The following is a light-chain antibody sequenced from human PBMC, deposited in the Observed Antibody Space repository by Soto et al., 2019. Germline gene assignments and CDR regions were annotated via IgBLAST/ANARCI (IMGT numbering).Light chain of an antibody. Sequence: QSVLTQPPSASGSPGQSVTISCTGTSSDVGGYNYVSWYQQHPGKAPKLMIYEVSKRPSGVPDRFSGSKSGNTASLTVSGLQAEDEADYYCCSYAGSNAYVFGIGTKLTVL. CDR3: CSYAGSNAYV. CDR2: EVS. J-gene: IGLJ1*01. CDR1: SSDVGGYNY. V-gene: IGLV2-8*01.